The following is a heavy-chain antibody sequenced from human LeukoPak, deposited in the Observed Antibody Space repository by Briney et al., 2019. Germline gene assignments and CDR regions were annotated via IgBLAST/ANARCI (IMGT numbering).Heavy chain of an antibody. CDR1: GGSISRYY. D-gene: IGHD5-18*01. V-gene: IGHV4-59*08. J-gene: IGHJ3*02. CDR2: IYYSGST. Sequence: SETLSLTCTVSGGSISRYYWSWIRQSPGKGLEWIGYIYYSGSTNYNPSLKSRVTISVDTSKNQFSLKLSSVTAADTAVYYCARPGVGSGRYGAFDIWGQGTMVTVSS. CDR3: ARPGVGSGRYGAFDI.